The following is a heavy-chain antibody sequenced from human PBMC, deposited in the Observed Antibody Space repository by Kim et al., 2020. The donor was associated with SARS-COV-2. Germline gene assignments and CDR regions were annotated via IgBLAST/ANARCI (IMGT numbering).Heavy chain of an antibody. Sequence: GGSLRLSCAASGFIFSNDWMHWVRQAPGKGLVWVSRINTDGSSTVYADSVKGRFTISRDNAKNTVYLQMNSLTAEDTAVYYCVRDRPGSQYYFDCWGQGT. CDR3: VRDRPGSQYYFDC. J-gene: IGHJ4*02. V-gene: IGHV3-74*01. CDR2: INTDGSST. CDR1: GFIFSNDW.